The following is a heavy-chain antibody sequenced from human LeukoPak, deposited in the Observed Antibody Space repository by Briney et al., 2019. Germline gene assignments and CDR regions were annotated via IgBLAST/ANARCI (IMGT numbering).Heavy chain of an antibody. CDR3: ARNPNRYNWFDP. J-gene: IGHJ5*02. D-gene: IGHD2/OR15-2a*01. CDR2: IYYSGST. Sequence: SETLSLTCTVSGGSISSGGYYWSWIRQHPGKGLEWIGYIYYSGSTYYNPSLKSRVTISVDTSKNQFSLKLSSVTAADTAVYYCARNPNRYNWFDPWGQGTLVTVSS. V-gene: IGHV4-31*03. CDR1: GGSISSGGYY.